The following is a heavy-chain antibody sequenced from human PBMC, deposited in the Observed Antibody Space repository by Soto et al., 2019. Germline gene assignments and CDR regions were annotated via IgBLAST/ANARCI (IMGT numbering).Heavy chain of an antibody. J-gene: IGHJ4*02. CDR1: GYSFTNYW. D-gene: IGHD4-4*01. CDR3: ATRGPYSNGLDFDY. CDR2: IDPSNSYT. Sequence: ESLKISCKGSGYSFTNYWITWVRHMPGKGLEWMGRIDPSNSYTQYSPSFQGHVSISVDKSISIAYLQWSSLKATDTAMYYCATRGPYSNGLDFDYWGQGALVTGSS. V-gene: IGHV5-10-1*01.